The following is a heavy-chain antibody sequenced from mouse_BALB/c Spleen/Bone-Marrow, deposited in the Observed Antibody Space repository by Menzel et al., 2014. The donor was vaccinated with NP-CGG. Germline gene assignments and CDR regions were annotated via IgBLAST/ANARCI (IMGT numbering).Heavy chain of an antibody. V-gene: IGHV1-4*01. J-gene: IGHJ2*01. CDR2: INPSSSYT. CDR3: ARESLYGSNYY. D-gene: IGHD1-1*01. CDR1: GYTFTSYT. Sequence: VKLMESGAELARPGASVKMSCKASGYTFTSYTMHWVKQRPGQGLEWIGYINPSSSYTNYNQKFKDKATLTADKSSSTAYMQLSSLTSEDSAVYYCARESLYGSNYYWGQGTTLTVSS.